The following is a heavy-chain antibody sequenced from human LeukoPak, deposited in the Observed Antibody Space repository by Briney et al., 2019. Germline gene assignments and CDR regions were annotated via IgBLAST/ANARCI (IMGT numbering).Heavy chain of an antibody. CDR1: GGSISSGDYY. CDR3: ARSYGSGSYWFDP. J-gene: IGHJ5*02. CDR2: IYYSGNT. Sequence: PSQTLSLTCTVSGGSISSGDYYWTWIRQPPGKGLERIGYIYYSGNTYYNPSLKSRVTISVDTSKNQFSLQLSSVTAADTAVYYCARSYGSGSYWFDPWGQGTLVTVSS. D-gene: IGHD3-10*01. V-gene: IGHV4-30-4*08.